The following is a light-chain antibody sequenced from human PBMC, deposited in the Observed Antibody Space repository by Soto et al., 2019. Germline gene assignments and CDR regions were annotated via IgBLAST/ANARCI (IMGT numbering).Light chain of an antibody. CDR2: AAS. Sequence: DIQMTQSPSSLSASVGDRVNITCRASQDIRSWLAWYQQKSEKAPKSLIYAASSLQSGVPSRFSGSGSGTDFTLTISSLQSEDSAVYYCQQYHSWPAFGQGTKVEIK. CDR3: QQYHSWPA. J-gene: IGKJ1*01. CDR1: QDIRSW. V-gene: IGKV1D-16*01.